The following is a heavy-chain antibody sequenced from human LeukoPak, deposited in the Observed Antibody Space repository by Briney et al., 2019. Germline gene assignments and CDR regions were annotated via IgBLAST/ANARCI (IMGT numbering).Heavy chain of an antibody. CDR2: ISTSSRYI. D-gene: IGHD2-2*01. J-gene: IGHJ5*02. V-gene: IGHV3-21*01. CDR3: ARADCSSSTCYLRRSWFDP. CDR1: GFTLSNYD. Sequence: GGSLRLSCAASGFTLSNYDMNWVRQAPGKGLEWVPSISTSSRYIYYKDSVRGRFTISRDDAKNSLYLEMNSLRAEDTAVYYCARADCSSSTCYLRRSWFDPWGQGTLVTVSS.